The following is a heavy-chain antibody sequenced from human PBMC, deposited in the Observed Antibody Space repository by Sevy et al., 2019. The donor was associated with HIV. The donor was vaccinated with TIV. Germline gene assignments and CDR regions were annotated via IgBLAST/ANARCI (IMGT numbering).Heavy chain of an antibody. Sequence: GGSLRLSCAASGFTFSTYNMNWVRQAPGKGLEWVSSISSSSTYIYYADSVKGRFTISRDNAKNSLYLQMNSLRAEDTALYYCAGDLVLPATTDYYYYGMDVWGQGTTVTVSS. CDR1: GFTFSTYN. CDR2: ISSSSTYI. V-gene: IGHV3-21*01. CDR3: AGDLVLPATTDYYYYGMDV. J-gene: IGHJ6*02. D-gene: IGHD2-15*01.